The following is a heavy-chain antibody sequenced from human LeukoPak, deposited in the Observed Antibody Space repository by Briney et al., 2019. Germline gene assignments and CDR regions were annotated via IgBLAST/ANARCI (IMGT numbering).Heavy chain of an antibody. Sequence: NAGESLKISCKGSGYSFTSYLIGRVRQMPGKGLEWMGIIYPGDSDTRYSPSFQGQVTISADKSISTAYLQWSSLKASDTAMYYCARQYCSGGSCYSDYWGQGTLVTVSS. CDR1: GYSFTSYL. J-gene: IGHJ4*02. CDR3: ARQYCSGGSCYSDY. D-gene: IGHD2-15*01. V-gene: IGHV5-51*01. CDR2: IYPGDSDT.